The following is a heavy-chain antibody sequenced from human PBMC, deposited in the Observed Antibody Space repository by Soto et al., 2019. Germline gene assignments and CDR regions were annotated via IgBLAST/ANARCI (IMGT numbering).Heavy chain of an antibody. CDR1: GFTFSDYY. Sequence: GGSLRLSCAASGFTFSDYYMSWIRQAPGKGLEWVSYISSSGSTTYYADSVKGRFTISRDNAKSTLYLQMYSLRAEDTAVYYCAKGNEKFYFDSWGQGTLVTVSS. V-gene: IGHV3-11*01. CDR2: ISSSGSTT. D-gene: IGHD1-1*01. J-gene: IGHJ4*02. CDR3: AKGNEKFYFDS.